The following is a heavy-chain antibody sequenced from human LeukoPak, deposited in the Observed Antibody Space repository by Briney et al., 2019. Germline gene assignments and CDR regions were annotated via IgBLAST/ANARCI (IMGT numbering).Heavy chain of an antibody. D-gene: IGHD1-26*01. CDR1: GGSISSGDYY. J-gene: IGHJ3*02. CDR3: ARAGATRTDDAFDI. Sequence: PSETLSLTCTVSGGSISSGDYYCSWIRQPPGKCLEWVGYIYYSGSTYYNPSLKSRVTISVHTSKNQFSLKLSSVTAADTAVYYCARAGATRTDDAFDIWGQGTMVTVSS. V-gene: IGHV4-30-4*08. CDR2: IYYSGST.